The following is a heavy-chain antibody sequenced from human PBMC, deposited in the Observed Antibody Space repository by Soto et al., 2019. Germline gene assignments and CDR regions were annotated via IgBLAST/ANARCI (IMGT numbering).Heavy chain of an antibody. Sequence: EVQLVESGGGLVQPGRSLRLSCAASGFTFDDYAMHWVRQAPGKGLEWVSGISWNSGSIGYADSVKGRFTISRDNAKNSLYLQMNSVRAEDTALYYCAKAPIFRYWYFDLWGRGTLVTVSS. CDR3: AKAPIFRYWYFDL. CDR1: GFTFDDYA. V-gene: IGHV3-9*01. J-gene: IGHJ2*01. CDR2: ISWNSGSI.